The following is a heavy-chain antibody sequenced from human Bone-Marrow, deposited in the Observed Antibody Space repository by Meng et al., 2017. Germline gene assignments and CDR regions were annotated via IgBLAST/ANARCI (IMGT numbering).Heavy chain of an antibody. CDR3: ARGLHYYDFWSGYYPFDY. CDR1: GYTFPSYA. V-gene: IGHV7-4-1*02. CDR2: INTNTGNP. J-gene: IGHJ4*02. Sequence: ASVKVSCKASGYTFPSYAMNWVRQAPGQGLEGMGWINTNTGNPTYAQGFTGRFVFSLDTSVSTAYLQISSLKAEDTAVYYCARGLHYYDFWSGYYPFDYWGQGTLVTVSS. D-gene: IGHD3-3*01.